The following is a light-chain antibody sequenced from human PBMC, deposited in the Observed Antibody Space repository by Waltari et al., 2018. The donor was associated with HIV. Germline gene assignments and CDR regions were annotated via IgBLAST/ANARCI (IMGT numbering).Light chain of an antibody. CDR3: SSYAGNYNLV. Sequence: QSALTQPPSASGSPGQSVTISCTGSSSDIGGYDFVSWFQQHPGKAPKLVIYEFYKRPSGVPDRFSGSKSGNTASLTVSGLQAEDEAYYHCSSYAGNYNLVFGGGTKLTVL. J-gene: IGLJ3*02. CDR1: SSDIGGYDF. V-gene: IGLV2-8*01. CDR2: EFY.